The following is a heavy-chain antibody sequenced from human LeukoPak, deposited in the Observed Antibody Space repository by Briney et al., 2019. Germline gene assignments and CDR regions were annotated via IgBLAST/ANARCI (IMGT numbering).Heavy chain of an antibody. V-gene: IGHV1-69*02. CDR1: GGTFSSYT. CDR2: IIPILGIA. Sequence: SVKVSCKASGGTFSSYTISWVRQAPGQGLEWMGRIIPILGIANYAQKFQGRVTITADKSTSTAYMELSSLRSEDTAVYYCARGSPWRVAAAGTGAFDIWGQGTMVTVSS. J-gene: IGHJ3*02. D-gene: IGHD6-13*01. CDR3: ARGSPWRVAAAGTGAFDI.